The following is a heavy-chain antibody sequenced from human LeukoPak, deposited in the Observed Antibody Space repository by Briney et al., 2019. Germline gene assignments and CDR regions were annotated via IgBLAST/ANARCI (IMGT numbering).Heavy chain of an antibody. CDR1: GFTFSSYW. J-gene: IGHJ4*02. CDR2: IRYDGSNK. D-gene: IGHD2-2*01. CDR3: AKDKIGYCSSTSCSPPGY. Sequence: QPGGSLRLSCAVSGFTFSSYWMSWVRQAPGKGLEWVAFIRYDGSNKYYADSVKGRFTISRDNSKNTLYMQMNSLRAEDTAVYYCAKDKIGYCSSTSCSPPGYWGQGTLVTVSS. V-gene: IGHV3-30*02.